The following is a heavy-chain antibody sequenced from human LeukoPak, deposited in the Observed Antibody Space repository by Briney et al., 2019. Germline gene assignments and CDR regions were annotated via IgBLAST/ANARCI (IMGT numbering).Heavy chain of an antibody. D-gene: IGHD1-26*01. CDR3: ARGRANPSVGGTDDAFDI. CDR1: GYTFTGYY. V-gene: IGHV1-2*02. CDR2: INPYSGGT. J-gene: IGHJ3*02. Sequence: GASVKLSCKASGYTFTGYYMHWVRQAPGQGLEWKGWINPYSGGTNYAQKFQGRVTMTRDTSISTAYMELSRLRSDDTAVYYCARGRANPSVGGTDDAFDIWGQGTMVTVSS.